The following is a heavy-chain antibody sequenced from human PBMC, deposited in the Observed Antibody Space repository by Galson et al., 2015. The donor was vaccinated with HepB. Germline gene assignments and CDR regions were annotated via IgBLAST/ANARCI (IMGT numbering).Heavy chain of an antibody. V-gene: IGHV1-24*01. Sequence: SVKVSCKVSGYTLTELSMHWVRQAPGKGLEWMGGFDPEDGETIYAQKFQGRVTMTEDTSTDTAYMELGSLRSEDTAVYYCATSGIYPPTVTNNWFDPWGQGTLVTVSS. CDR1: GYTLTELS. D-gene: IGHD4-17*01. CDR2: FDPEDGET. CDR3: ATSGIYPPTVTNNWFDP. J-gene: IGHJ5*02.